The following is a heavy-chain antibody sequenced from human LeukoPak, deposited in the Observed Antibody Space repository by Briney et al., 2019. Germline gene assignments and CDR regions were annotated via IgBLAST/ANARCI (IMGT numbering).Heavy chain of an antibody. V-gene: IGHV1-2*02. CDR1: GYTFTGYY. CDR3: ARDERYSYGDNHYPDLGF. CDR2: INPNSGAT. Sequence: ASVKVSCKASGYTFTGYYLFWVRQAPGQGLEWMGWINPNSGATKYAQNFQGRVTLTSDTSIRTTYVELSSLRSDDTAVYYCARDERYSYGDNHYPDLGFWGQGTPVTVPS. J-gene: IGHJ4*02. D-gene: IGHD4/OR15-4a*01.